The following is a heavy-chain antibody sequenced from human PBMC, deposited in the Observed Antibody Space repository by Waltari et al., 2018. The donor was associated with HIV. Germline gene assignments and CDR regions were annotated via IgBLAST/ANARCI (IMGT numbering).Heavy chain of an antibody. CDR3: ARDINGGWGY. Sequence: EVQLVESGGGLVQPGGSLRLSCAASGFTFSNYTMNWVRQDPGKGLEWVSYISRSSSSIFYADSVKGRFTISRDNAKNSLYLQINSLRVEDTAVYYCARDINGGWGYWGQGTLVTVAS. V-gene: IGHV3-48*01. D-gene: IGHD7-27*01. J-gene: IGHJ4*02. CDR2: ISRSSSSI. CDR1: GFTFSNYT.